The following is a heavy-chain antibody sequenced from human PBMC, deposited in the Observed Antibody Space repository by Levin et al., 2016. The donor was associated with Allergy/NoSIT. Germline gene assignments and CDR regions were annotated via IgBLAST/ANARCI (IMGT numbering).Heavy chain of an antibody. Sequence: GSLRLSCTVSGGSISSYYWSWIRQPPGKGLEWIGYIYYSGSTNYNPSLKSRVTISVDTSKNQFSLKLSSVTAADTAVYYCARRAPLLGRRAFDIWGQGTMVTVSS. D-gene: IGHD1-26*01. V-gene: IGHV4-59*08. CDR2: IYYSGST. J-gene: IGHJ3*02. CDR3: ARRAPLLGRRAFDI. CDR1: GGSISSYY.